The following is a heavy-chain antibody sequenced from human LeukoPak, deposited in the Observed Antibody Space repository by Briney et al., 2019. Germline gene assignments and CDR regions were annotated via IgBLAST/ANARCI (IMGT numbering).Heavy chain of an antibody. Sequence: GGSLRLSCAASGFTFSSYSMNWVRQPPGKGLQWVANIKEDGSEKYYVDSVEGRFTISRDNAKNSVYLQMNSLRVEDTAVYYCARRPFGADYWGQGTLVTVSS. D-gene: IGHD3-10*01. CDR2: IKEDGSEK. CDR3: ARRPFGADY. V-gene: IGHV3-7*01. CDR1: GFTFSSYS. J-gene: IGHJ4*02.